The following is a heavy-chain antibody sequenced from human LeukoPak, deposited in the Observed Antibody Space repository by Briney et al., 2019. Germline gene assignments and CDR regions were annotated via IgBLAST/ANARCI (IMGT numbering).Heavy chain of an antibody. J-gene: IGHJ6*02. CDR3: AKVGGSGTSYYYFGMDV. CDR2: IYSGGST. V-gene: IGHV3-53*05. CDR1: GFTVSSNY. D-gene: IGHD3-10*01. Sequence: GGSLRLSCAASGFTVSSNYMSWVRQAPGKGLEWVSVIYSGGSTYYADSVKGRFTISRDNSKNTLYLQMNSLRAEDTAVYFCAKVGGSGTSYYYFGMDVWGQGTTVTVSS.